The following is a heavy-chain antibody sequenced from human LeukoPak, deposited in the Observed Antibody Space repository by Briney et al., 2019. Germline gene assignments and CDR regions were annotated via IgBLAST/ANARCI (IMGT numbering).Heavy chain of an antibody. CDR1: GFTFSDHY. V-gene: IGHV3-72*01. Sequence: QPGGSLRLSCAASGFTFSDHYMDWVRQAPGKGLEWVGRTRNKANSYTTEYAASVKGRFTISRDDSKNSLYLQMNRLKTEDTAVYYCAFGDYESNWFDPWGQGTLVTVSS. CDR2: TRNKANSYTT. J-gene: IGHJ5*02. CDR3: AFGDYESNWFDP. D-gene: IGHD4-17*01.